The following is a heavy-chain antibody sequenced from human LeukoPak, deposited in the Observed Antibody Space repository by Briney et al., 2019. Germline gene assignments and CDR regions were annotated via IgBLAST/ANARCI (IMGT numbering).Heavy chain of an antibody. D-gene: IGHD6-13*01. V-gene: IGHV4-59*12. J-gene: IGHJ6*03. CDR2: IYYTGST. CDR3: ARLCSWYYCYMDV. CDR1: GGSISTYY. Sequence: PSETLSLTCTVSGGSISTYYWSWIRQPPGKGLEWIGYIYYTGSTNYNPSLQSRVTISVDTSKNQFSLKLSSVTAADTAVYYCARLCSWYYCYMDVWGKGTTVTVSS.